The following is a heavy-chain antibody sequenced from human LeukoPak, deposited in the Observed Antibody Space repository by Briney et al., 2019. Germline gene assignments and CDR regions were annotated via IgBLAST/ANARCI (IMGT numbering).Heavy chain of an antibody. V-gene: IGHV1-58*01. CDR1: GFTFTSSA. D-gene: IGHD3-10*01. J-gene: IGHJ6*02. CDR3: AATPTFMVRGVSLYYYYYGMDV. Sequence: GTSVKVSCKASGFTFTSSAVQWVRQARGQRLEWIGWIVVGSGNTNYAQKFQERVTITRDMFTSTAYMELSSLRSEDTAVYYCAATPTFMVRGVSLYYYYYGMDVWGQGTTVTVSS. CDR2: IVVGSGNT.